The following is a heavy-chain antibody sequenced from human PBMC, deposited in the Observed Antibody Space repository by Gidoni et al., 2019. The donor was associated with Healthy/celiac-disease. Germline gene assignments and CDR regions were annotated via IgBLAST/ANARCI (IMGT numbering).Heavy chain of an antibody. D-gene: IGHD2-2*01. CDR3: ARHPFIVVVRWGMDV. Sequence: EVQLVQSGAEVKKPGESLRISCKGSGYSFTSYWISWVRQMPGKGLEWMGRIDPSDSYTNYSPSFQGHVTISADKSISTAYLQWSSLKASDTAMYYCARHPFIVVVRWGMDVWGQGTTVTVSS. CDR1: GYSFTSYW. CDR2: IDPSDSYT. J-gene: IGHJ6*02. V-gene: IGHV5-10-1*03.